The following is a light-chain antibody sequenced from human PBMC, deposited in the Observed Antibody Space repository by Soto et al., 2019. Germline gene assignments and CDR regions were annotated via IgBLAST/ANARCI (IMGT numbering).Light chain of an antibody. CDR2: RNN. J-gene: IGLJ1*01. Sequence: QSVLTQPPSASGTPGQGVTISCSGSTSNIGSNYVYWYQQLPGTAPKLLIYRNNQRPSGVPDRSSGSKSGTSASLAISGLRSDDEADYFCATWDDSLNGFYVFXTGTKVTVL. V-gene: IGLV1-47*01. CDR3: ATWDDSLNGFYV. CDR1: TSNIGSNY.